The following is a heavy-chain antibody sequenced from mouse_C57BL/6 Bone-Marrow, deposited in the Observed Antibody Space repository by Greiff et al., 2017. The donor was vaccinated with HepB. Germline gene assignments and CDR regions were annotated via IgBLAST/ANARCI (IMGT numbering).Heavy chain of an antibody. V-gene: IGHV1-26*01. D-gene: IGHD1-1*01. J-gene: IGHJ2*01. CDR2: INPNNGGT. CDR3: ARRKHGGVGY. CDR1: GYTFTDYY. Sequence: EVQLQQSGPELVKPGASVKISCKASGYTFTDYYMNWVKQSHGKSLEWIGDINPNNGGTSYNQKFKGKATLTVDKSSSTAYMELRSLTSEDSAVYYCARRKHGGVGYWGQGTTLTVSS.